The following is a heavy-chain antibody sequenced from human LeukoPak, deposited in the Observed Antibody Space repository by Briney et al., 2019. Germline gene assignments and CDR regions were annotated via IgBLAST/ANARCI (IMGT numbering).Heavy chain of an antibody. CDR3: TTDGYGSSWNAFDY. J-gene: IGHJ4*02. V-gene: IGHV3-15*07. Sequence: GGSLRLSCAASGFTFSNAWMNWVRQAPGKGLEWVGRIKSKTDGGTIDYAAPVKGRFTISRDDSRNTLYLQMNSLKTEDTAVYYCTTDGYGSSWNAFDYWGQGTLVTVSS. CDR1: GFTFSNAW. CDR2: IKSKTDGGTI. D-gene: IGHD6-13*01.